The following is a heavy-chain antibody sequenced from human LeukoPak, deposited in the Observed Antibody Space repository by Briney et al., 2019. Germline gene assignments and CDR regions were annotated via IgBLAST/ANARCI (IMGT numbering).Heavy chain of an antibody. V-gene: IGHV4-34*01. CDR1: GGSFSGYY. Sequence: SETLSLTCAVYGGSFSGYYWSWIRQPPGKGLEWIGEISHSGSTNYNPSLKSRVTISVDTSKNQFSLKLSSVTAADTAVYYCARGILSGSYHRSYYGMDVWGQGTTVTVSS. D-gene: IGHD1-26*01. J-gene: IGHJ6*02. CDR3: ARGILSGSYHRSYYGMDV. CDR2: ISHSGST.